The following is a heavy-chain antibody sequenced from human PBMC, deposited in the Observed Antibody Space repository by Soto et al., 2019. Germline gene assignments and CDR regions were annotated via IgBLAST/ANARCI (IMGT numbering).Heavy chain of an antibody. CDR2: IKGKNVGGAT. V-gene: IGHV3-15*01. D-gene: IGHD3-3*01. Sequence: GGSLRLSCAASGLSFSYAWMSWVRQAPGKGLEWVGRIKGKNVGGATDFAAPVRGRFTISTDDSKNTLYLQMNSLKIEDTAVYYCTTDRVFWSDRVRYYYYGMDVWGQGTTVTVSS. CDR3: TTDRVFWSDRVRYYYYGMDV. CDR1: GLSFSYAW. J-gene: IGHJ6*02.